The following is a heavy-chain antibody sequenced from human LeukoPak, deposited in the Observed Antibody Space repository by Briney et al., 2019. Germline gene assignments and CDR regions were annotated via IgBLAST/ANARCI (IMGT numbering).Heavy chain of an antibody. V-gene: IGHV4-59*01. D-gene: IGHD6-13*01. CDR2: IYYSGST. J-gene: IGHJ5*02. CDR1: GGSISSYY. Sequence: PSETLSLTCTVSGGSISSYYWSWIRQPPGKGLEWIGYIYYSGSTNYNPSLKSRVTISVDTSKNQFSLKLSSVTAADTAVYYCARMAAAGTRPNWFDPWGQGTLVTVSS. CDR3: ARMAAAGTRPNWFDP.